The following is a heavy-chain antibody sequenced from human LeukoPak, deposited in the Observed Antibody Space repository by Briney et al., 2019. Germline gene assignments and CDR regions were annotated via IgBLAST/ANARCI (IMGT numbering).Heavy chain of an antibody. D-gene: IGHD1-26*01. CDR1: GGSVSSGSYY. CDR3: ARESRGGSYYFDY. V-gene: IGHV4-61*01. CDR2: IYYSGST. Sequence: SETLSLTCTVSGGSVSSGSYYWSWIRQPPGKGLGWIGYIYYSGSTNYNPSLKSRVTISVDTSKNQFSLKLSSVTAADTAVYYCARESRGGSYYFDYWGQGTLVTVSS. J-gene: IGHJ4*02.